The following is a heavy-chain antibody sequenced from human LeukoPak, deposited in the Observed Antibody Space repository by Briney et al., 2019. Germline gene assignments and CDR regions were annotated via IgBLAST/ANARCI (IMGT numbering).Heavy chain of an antibody. CDR1: GGSLSSFY. CDR3: ASRGSSGLWYFDY. J-gene: IGHJ4*02. Sequence: TSETLSLTCSVSGGSLSSFYWTWIRQPPGKALEWIGNIYDTGSTDYNPSLPSRVTMSIDTSKNQFSLNLTSVTAADTAVYYCASRGSSGLWYFDYWGQGTLVTVSS. D-gene: IGHD3-22*01. V-gene: IGHV4-59*13. CDR2: IYDTGST.